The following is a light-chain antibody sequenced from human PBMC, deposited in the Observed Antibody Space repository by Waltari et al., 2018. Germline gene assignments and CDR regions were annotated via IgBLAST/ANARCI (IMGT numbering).Light chain of an antibody. CDR1: ILGNKY. CDR3: QALGTGAWV. Sequence: SFELTQPPSVSMSPGQTASITCSGDILGNKYASWYQHKPGQSPLLGIYQDTKRPSGLPERFSGSKTGNAATLTISGTQAMDEADYYCQALGTGAWVFGGGTKLTVL. V-gene: IGLV3-1*01. J-gene: IGLJ3*02. CDR2: QDT.